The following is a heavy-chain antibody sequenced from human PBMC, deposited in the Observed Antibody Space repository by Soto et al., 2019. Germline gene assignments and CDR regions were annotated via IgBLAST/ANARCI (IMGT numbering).Heavy chain of an antibody. D-gene: IGHD2-2*01. V-gene: IGHV2-5*02. CDR2: IYWDDAK. CDR3: AHRGRFCSSTTCYDY. J-gene: IGHJ4*02. CDR1: GFSLSTSGVG. Sequence: QITLKESGPTLVKPTQTLTLTCTFSGFSLSTSGVGVGWIRQPPGKALEWLALIYWDDAKHYSPSLKSRLTITKDTSTNQVVLTMTDMDPVDTATYYCAHRGRFCSSTTCYDYWGQGTLVTVSS.